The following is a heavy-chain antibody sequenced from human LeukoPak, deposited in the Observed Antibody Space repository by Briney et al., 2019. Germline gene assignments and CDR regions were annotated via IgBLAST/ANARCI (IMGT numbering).Heavy chain of an antibody. Sequence: SETLSLTCTVSGGSISSGSYYWSWIRQPAGKGLEWIGRLYTSESTNYNPSLKSRVTISIDTSKNQFSLKLSSVTAADTAVYYCARKGRNLFPKRDTAMVTTRSKYFDYWGQGTLVTVSS. CDR2: LYTSEST. J-gene: IGHJ4*02. CDR1: GGSISSGSYY. CDR3: ARKGRNLFPKRDTAMVTTRSKYFDY. V-gene: IGHV4-61*02. D-gene: IGHD5-18*01.